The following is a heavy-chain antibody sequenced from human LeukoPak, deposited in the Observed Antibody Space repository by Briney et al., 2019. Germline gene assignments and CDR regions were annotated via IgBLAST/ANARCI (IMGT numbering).Heavy chain of an antibody. CDR2: INHSGST. CDR3: ARGSKSSSSWGIDY. CDR1: GGSFSGYY. D-gene: IGHD6-6*01. V-gene: IGHV4-34*01. J-gene: IGHJ4*02. Sequence: SETLSLTCAVYGGSFSGYYWSWIRQPPGKGLEWIGEINHSGSTNYNPSLKSRVTISVDTSKNQFSLKLSSVTAADTAVYYCARGSKSSSSWGIDYWGQGTLVTVSS.